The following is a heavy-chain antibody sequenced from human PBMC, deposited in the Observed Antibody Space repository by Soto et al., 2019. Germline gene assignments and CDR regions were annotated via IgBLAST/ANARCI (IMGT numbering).Heavy chain of an antibody. Sequence: QVQLQESGPGLVKPSETLSLTCTVSGGSISSYYWSWIRQPPGKGLEWVGYIYYSGGTNYNPSLKSRVTISVDTSKNQFSLKLSSVTAADTAVYYCARVPLAYCGGDCLPDYWGQGTLVTVSS. CDR1: GGSISSYY. J-gene: IGHJ4*02. CDR2: IYYSGGT. D-gene: IGHD2-21*02. CDR3: ARVPLAYCGGDCLPDY. V-gene: IGHV4-59*01.